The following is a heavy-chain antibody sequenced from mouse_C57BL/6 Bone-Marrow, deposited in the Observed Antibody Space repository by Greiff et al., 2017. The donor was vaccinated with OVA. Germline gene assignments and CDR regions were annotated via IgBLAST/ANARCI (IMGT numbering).Heavy chain of an antibody. CDR1: GYTFTNYW. Sequence: QVQLQQPGAELVRPGTSVKMSCKASGYTFTNYWIGWAKQRPGHGLEWIGDIYPGGGYTNYNEKFKGKATLTADKSSSTAYMQFSSLTSEDSAIYYCARDDYFSWFAYWGQGTLVTVSA. D-gene: IGHD2-4*01. V-gene: IGHV1-63*01. J-gene: IGHJ3*01. CDR2: IYPGGGYT. CDR3: ARDDYFSWFAY.